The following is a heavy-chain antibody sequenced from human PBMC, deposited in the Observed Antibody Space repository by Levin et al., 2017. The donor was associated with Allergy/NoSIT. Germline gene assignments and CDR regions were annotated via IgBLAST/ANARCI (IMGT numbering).Heavy chain of an antibody. Sequence: SETLSLTCTVSGGSISSYYWSWIRQPPGKGLEWIGYIYYSGSTNYNPSLKSRVTISVDTSKNQFSLKLSSVTAADTAVYYCARDGYGSGSYYTYYYYGMDVWGQGTTVTVSS. J-gene: IGHJ6*02. D-gene: IGHD3-10*01. V-gene: IGHV4-59*01. CDR3: ARDGYGSGSYYTYYYYGMDV. CDR1: GGSISSYY. CDR2: IYYSGST.